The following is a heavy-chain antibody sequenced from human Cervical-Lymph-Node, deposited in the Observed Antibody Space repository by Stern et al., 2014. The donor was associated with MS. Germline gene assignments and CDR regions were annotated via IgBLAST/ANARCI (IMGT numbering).Heavy chain of an antibody. V-gene: IGHV4-61*01. CDR1: GGSVSSNNYY. CDR3: ARIGRIQLGYYFDY. D-gene: IGHD5-18*01. Sequence: QLQLQESGPGLVKPSETLSLTCTVSGGSVSSNNYYWSWIRQPPGKGLEWIGNIYYSGSTKYNPSLKSRITISVDTSKNQFSLKLSSVTAADTAVYYCARIGRIQLGYYFDYWGQGTLVTVSS. CDR2: IYYSGST. J-gene: IGHJ4*02.